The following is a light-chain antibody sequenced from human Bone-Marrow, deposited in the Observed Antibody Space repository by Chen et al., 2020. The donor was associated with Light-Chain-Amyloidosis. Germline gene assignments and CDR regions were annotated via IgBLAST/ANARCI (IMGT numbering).Light chain of an antibody. CDR3: QSADSSGTYEVI. V-gene: IGLV3-25*03. Sequence: SYELTQPPSASASPGHMARITCTGDDLPTKYAYWYQQKPGQAPVLVIHRDTERPSGISERFSGSSSGTTATLTISGVQAEDEADYHCQSADSSGTYEVIFGGGTKLTVL. CDR2: RDT. J-gene: IGLJ2*01. CDR1: DLPTKY.